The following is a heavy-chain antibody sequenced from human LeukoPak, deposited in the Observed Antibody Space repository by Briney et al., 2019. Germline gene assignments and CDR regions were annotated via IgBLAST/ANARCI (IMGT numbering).Heavy chain of an antibody. Sequence: SGGSLRLSCAASGFTFSSYGMHWVRQAPGKGLEWVAVISYDGSNKYYADSVKGRFTISRDNSKNTLYLQMNSLRAEDTAVYYCAKGIYYGSALDYWGQGTLVTVSP. J-gene: IGHJ4*02. CDR1: GFTFSSYG. CDR2: ISYDGSNK. D-gene: IGHD3-10*01. V-gene: IGHV3-30*18. CDR3: AKGIYYGSALDY.